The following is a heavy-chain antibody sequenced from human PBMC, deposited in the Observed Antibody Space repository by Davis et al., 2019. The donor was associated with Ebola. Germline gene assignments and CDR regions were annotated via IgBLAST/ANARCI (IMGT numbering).Heavy chain of an antibody. D-gene: IGHD6-25*01. J-gene: IGHJ1*01. Sequence: GESLKISCAASGFTFSSYSMNWVRQAPGKGLEWVSYISSSSSTIYYADSVKGRFTISRDNAKNSLYLQMNSLRAEDTAVYYCARVSAAAAEYFQHWGQGTLVTVSS. CDR2: ISSSSSTI. CDR3: ARVSAAAAEYFQH. CDR1: GFTFSSYS. V-gene: IGHV3-48*01.